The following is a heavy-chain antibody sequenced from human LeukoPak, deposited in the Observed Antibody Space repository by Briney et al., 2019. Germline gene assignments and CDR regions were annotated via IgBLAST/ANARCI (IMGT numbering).Heavy chain of an antibody. Sequence: GESLKISCKGSGYSFTTYWIGWVRQLPGKGLEWMGTVYPGDSDSRYSQSFQGQVIISADKSINTAYLQWKNLKASDTATYYCATGIKVAGTGMDVWGQGTTVTVSS. V-gene: IGHV5-51*01. CDR3: ATGIKVAGTGMDV. CDR1: GYSFTTYW. D-gene: IGHD6-19*01. CDR2: VYPGDSDS. J-gene: IGHJ6*02.